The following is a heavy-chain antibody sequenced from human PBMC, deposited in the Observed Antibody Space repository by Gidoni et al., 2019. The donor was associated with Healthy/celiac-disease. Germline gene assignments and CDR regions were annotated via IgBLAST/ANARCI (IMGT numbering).Heavy chain of an antibody. V-gene: IGHV4-39*02. CDR1: GGSISSGSYS. CDR3: ARDDSCWYLMDAFDI. J-gene: IGHJ3*02. D-gene: IGHD6-19*01. Sequence: QLQLQESGPGLVKPSETLSLTCTVSGGSISSGSYSWGWIRQPPGKWLEWIGSIYYSGSTYYNPSLKSRVTISVDTSKNQFSLKLSSVTAADTAVYYCARDDSCWYLMDAFDIWGQGTMVTVSS. CDR2: IYYSGST.